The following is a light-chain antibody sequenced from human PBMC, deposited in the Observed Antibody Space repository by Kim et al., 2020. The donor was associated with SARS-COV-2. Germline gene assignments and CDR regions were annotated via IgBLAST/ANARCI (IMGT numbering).Light chain of an antibody. Sequence: GTVTSTVRDSQSINSCLAWYQQKPGKAPKLLIYEASSLESGVPSRFSGSGSGTEFTLTISSLQPDDFATYYCQQYNSFPWTFGEGTKVDIK. CDR3: QQYNSFPWT. CDR1: QSINSC. CDR2: EAS. V-gene: IGKV1-5*01. J-gene: IGKJ1*01.